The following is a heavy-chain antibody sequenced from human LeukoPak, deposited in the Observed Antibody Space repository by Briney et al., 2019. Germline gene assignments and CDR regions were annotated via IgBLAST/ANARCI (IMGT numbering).Heavy chain of an antibody. D-gene: IGHD1-14*01. J-gene: IGHJ4*02. V-gene: IGHV1-8*01. CDR3: ARGSRRNLLYFFDL. CDR2: MNPNSGNT. Sequence: ASVKVSCKASEYTFTSYDINWVRQATGQGLEWMGWMNPNSGNTGYARKFQGRVTMTRNTSISTTYMELSSLRSEDTAVYYCARGSRRNLLYFFDLWGQGTLVTVSS. CDR1: EYTFTSYD.